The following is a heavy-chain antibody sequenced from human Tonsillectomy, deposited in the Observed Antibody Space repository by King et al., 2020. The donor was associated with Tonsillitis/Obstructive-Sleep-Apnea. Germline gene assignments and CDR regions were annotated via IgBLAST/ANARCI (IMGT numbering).Heavy chain of an antibody. CDR1: GFTFSSYA. Sequence: EQLVESGGGVVQPGRSLRLSCAASGFTFSSYAMHWVRQAPGKGLEWVAVISYDGSNKYYADSVKGRFTISRDNSKNTLYLQMNSLRAEDTAVYYCARDDSRDDAFDIWGQGTMVTVSS. D-gene: IGHD3-22*01. J-gene: IGHJ3*02. CDR3: ARDDSRDDAFDI. V-gene: IGHV3-30*04. CDR2: ISYDGSNK.